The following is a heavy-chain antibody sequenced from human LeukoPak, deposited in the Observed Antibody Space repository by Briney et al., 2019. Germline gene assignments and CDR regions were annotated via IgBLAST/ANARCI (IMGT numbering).Heavy chain of an antibody. Sequence: SRTLSLTCTVSGGSISSGGYYWTWIRQHPGKGLEWIGYIYYSGSTYFNPSLKTRVTMSVDTSKNQFSLKLSSVTAADTAVYYCARGHDGGPAYWGQGTLVTVSS. J-gene: IGHJ4*02. CDR1: GGSISSGGYY. CDR3: ARGHDGGPAY. D-gene: IGHD4-23*01. CDR2: IYYSGST. V-gene: IGHV4-31*03.